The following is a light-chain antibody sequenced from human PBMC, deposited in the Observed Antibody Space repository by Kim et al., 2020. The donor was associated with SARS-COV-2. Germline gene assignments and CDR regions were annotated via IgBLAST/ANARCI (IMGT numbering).Light chain of an antibody. CDR3: QQYSNWPLT. CDR2: GAS. J-gene: IGKJ4*01. Sequence: SGSPGGRVTLSCRASQSVSSSFAWYRQKSGQAPRLLIYGASTRATGIPDRFSGSGSGTEFTLTISSLQSEDFAVYYCQQYSNWPLTFGGGTKLEIK. CDR1: QSVSSS. V-gene: IGKV3-15*01.